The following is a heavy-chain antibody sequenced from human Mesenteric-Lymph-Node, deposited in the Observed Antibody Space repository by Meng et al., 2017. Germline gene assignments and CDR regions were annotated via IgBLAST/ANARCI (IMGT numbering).Heavy chain of an antibody. V-gene: IGHV4-34*01. CDR1: GGSFSGYY. CDR2: INHSGST. D-gene: IGHD6-13*01. CDR3: ARGSSSSWYFGY. J-gene: IGHJ4*02. Sequence: QVQLQQWGAGLLKPSETLSITCAVYGGSFSGYYWSWIRQPPGKGLEWIGEINHSGSTNYNPSLKSRVTISVDTSKNQFSLKLSSVTAADTAVYYCARGSSSSWYFGYWGQGTLVTVSS.